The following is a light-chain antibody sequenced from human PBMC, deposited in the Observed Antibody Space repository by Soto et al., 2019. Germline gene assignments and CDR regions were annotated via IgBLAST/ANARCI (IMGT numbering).Light chain of an antibody. J-gene: IGKJ5*01. CDR3: MQSTQLPPT. V-gene: IGKV2D-29*02. CDR1: QSLLHITGETF. Sequence: TPTPLSLSVSPGQPASISCKSSQSLLHITGETFLFWYLQKPGQSPQLLIYEVSTRVSGVPDRFSGSGSGTDFTLEISRVETDDVGIYYCMQSTQLPPTFGQGTRLEIK. CDR2: EVS.